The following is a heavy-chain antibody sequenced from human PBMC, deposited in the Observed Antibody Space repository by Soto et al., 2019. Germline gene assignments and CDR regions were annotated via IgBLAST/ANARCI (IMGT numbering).Heavy chain of an antibody. V-gene: IGHV3-30*18. CDR2: ISYHGTYD. J-gene: IGHJ5*02. Sequence: QGQLVESGGGVVQPGRSLRLSCAASGSNFSNYGIHWVRQVPGKGLEWVAVISYHGTYDHYTDSVRGRFTISRDNSKTAVYLQKNRLRAEDTGVYYCAKDRGYYSSSGPSSCGQGTLVTVSS. CDR1: GSNFSNYG. D-gene: IGHD6-13*01. CDR3: AKDRGYYSSSGPSS.